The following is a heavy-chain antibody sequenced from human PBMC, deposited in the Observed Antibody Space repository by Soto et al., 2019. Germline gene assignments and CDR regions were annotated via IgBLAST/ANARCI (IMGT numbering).Heavy chain of an antibody. CDR3: ARDMVRAIDV. D-gene: IGHD3-10*01. J-gene: IGHJ6*02. CDR1: GFTVSSNY. Sequence: EVQLVESGGGLVQPGGSLRLSCAASGFTVSSNYMSWVRQAPGKGLEWVSVICSGGSTYYADSVKGRFTISRDNSKNTLCLQMNSRRAEDTAVYYCARDMVRAIDVWGQGTTVTVSS. CDR2: ICSGGST. V-gene: IGHV3-66*01.